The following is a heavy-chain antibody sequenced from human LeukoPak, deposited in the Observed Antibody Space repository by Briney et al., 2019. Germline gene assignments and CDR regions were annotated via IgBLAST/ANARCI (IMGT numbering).Heavy chain of an antibody. CDR3: ARDFDY. J-gene: IGHJ4*02. Sequence: PGGSLRLSCAASGFTFSSYAMHWVRQAPRKGLEWVAVISYDGSNKYYADSVKGRFTISRDNSKNTLYLQMNSLRAEDTAVYYCARDFDYWGQGTLVTVSS. CDR1: GFTFSSYA. V-gene: IGHV3-30*04. CDR2: ISYDGSNK.